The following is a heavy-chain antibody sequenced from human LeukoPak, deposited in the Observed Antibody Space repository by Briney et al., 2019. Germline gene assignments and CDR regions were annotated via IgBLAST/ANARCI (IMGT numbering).Heavy chain of an antibody. CDR1: GFTFSSYG. CDR3: ARGLRFLEWLNYYYYMDV. D-gene: IGHD3-3*01. V-gene: IGHV3-48*01. J-gene: IGHJ6*03. CDR2: ISSSSSTI. Sequence: GGSLRLSCAASGFTFSSYGMHWVRQAPGKGLEWVSYISSSSSTIYYADSVKGRFTISRDNAKNSLYLQMNSLRAEDTAVYYCARGLRFLEWLNYYYYMDVWGKGTTVTVSS.